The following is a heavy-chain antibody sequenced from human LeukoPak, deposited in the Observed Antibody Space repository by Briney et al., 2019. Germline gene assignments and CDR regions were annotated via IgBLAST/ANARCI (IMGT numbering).Heavy chain of an antibody. V-gene: IGHV4-59*01. Sequence: SETLSLTCAVSSGSISSYYWSWIRQPPGRGLEGIGSIHYSGSTSYNSSLKSRVTISVDTSKNQFSLKLSSVTPADTAVYYCARQVYSSSWSYYFDYWGQGILVTVSS. J-gene: IGHJ4*02. CDR3: ARQVYSSSWSYYFDY. D-gene: IGHD6-13*01. CDR2: IHYSGST. CDR1: SGSISSYY.